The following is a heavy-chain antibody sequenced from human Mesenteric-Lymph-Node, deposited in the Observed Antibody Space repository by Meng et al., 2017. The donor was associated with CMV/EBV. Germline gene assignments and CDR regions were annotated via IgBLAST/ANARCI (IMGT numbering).Heavy chain of an antibody. CDR1: GFSFSGFE. J-gene: IGHJ4*02. CDR3: SRGVYYFDY. D-gene: IGHD2-8*01. V-gene: IGHV3-48*03. Sequence: GESLKISCAASGFSFSGFEMNWVRRAPGKGLEWVSYISSSGSTISYADSVKGRFTISRDNAKNSLYLQMNSLRVEDTAVYYCSRGVYYFDYWGQGTLVTVSS. CDR2: ISSSGSTI.